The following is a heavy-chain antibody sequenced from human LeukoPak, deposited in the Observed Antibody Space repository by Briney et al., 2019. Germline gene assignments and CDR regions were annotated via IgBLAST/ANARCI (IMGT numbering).Heavy chain of an antibody. CDR2: FTSRSRSI. J-gene: IGHJ5*01. V-gene: IGHV3-21*06. CDR3: AREKFDS. CDR1: GFAFSSYS. Sequence: GGSLRLSCAASGFAFSSYSMTWVRQAPGKGLEWLSSFTSRSRSIYYADSVKGRFTISRDNSNSLVSLQMNNLTTEDTAVYYCAREKFDSWGQGTLVIVSP.